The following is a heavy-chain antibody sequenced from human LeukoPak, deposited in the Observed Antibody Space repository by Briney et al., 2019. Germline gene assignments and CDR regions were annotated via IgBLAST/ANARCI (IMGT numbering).Heavy chain of an antibody. D-gene: IGHD6-6*01. Sequence: GGSLRLSCAASGFTFSSYAMHWVRQAPGKGLEWVAVISYDGSNKYYADSVKGRFTISRDNSKNTLYLQMNSLRAEDTAVYYCARDSRTYSSSGYFDYWGQGTLVTVSS. CDR2: ISYDGSNK. CDR1: GFTFSSYA. J-gene: IGHJ4*02. V-gene: IGHV3-30-3*01. CDR3: ARDSRTYSSSGYFDY.